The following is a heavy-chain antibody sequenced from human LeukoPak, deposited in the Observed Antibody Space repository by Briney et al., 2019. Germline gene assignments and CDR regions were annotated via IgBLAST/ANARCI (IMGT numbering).Heavy chain of an antibody. Sequence: GASVKVSCKASGYTFTGYYMHWVRQAPGQGLEWMGWINPNSGGTNYAQKFQGRVIMTRDTSISTAYMELSRLRSDDTAVYYCARVSTIFGVVLGSWGQGTLVTVSS. CDR3: ARVSTIFGVVLGS. D-gene: IGHD3-3*01. CDR2: INPNSGGT. V-gene: IGHV1-2*02. CDR1: GYTFTGYY. J-gene: IGHJ4*02.